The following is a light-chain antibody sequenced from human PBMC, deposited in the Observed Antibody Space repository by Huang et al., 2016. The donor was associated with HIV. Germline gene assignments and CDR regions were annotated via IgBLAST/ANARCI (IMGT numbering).Light chain of an antibody. CDR2: EAS. V-gene: IGKV1-39*01. Sequence: DIQMTQSPSSLSGSVGDRVIITCRASQSIGRLLNWYQQEAGKAPKLLIYEASTLQRGVPSRFSGRGSETDFTLTISSLRPEDFATYYCQQSYSRSPFTFGQGTKLEI. J-gene: IGKJ2*01. CDR3: QQSYSRSPFT. CDR1: QSIGRL.